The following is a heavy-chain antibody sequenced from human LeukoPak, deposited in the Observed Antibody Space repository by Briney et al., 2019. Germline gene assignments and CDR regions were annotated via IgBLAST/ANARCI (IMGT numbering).Heavy chain of an antibody. Sequence: ASVKVSCKASGYTFTSYGISWVRQALGQGLEWMGWISAYNGNTNYAQKLQGRVTMTTDTSTSTAYMELRSLRSDDTAVYYCARMDILTGYRPHDAFDIWGQGTMVTVSS. CDR1: GYTFTSYG. CDR3: ARMDILTGYRPHDAFDI. D-gene: IGHD3-9*01. J-gene: IGHJ3*02. CDR2: ISAYNGNT. V-gene: IGHV1-18*01.